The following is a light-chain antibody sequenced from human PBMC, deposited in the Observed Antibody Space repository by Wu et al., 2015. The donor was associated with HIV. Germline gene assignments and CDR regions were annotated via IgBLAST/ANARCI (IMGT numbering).Light chain of an antibody. CDR1: QSISSS. CDR2: AAS. Sequence: DIQMTQSPSSLSASVGDRVTITCRASQSISSSLNWYQQKPGKAPKLLIYAASSLQSGVPSRFSGSGSGTDFTLTISSLQPEDFATYYCQQSYNTPPWTFGQGTKVEIK. CDR3: QQSYNTPPWT. J-gene: IGKJ1*01. V-gene: IGKV1-39*01.